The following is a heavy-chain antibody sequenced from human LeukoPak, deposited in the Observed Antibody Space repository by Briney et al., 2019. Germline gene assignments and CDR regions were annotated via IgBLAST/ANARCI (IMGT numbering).Heavy chain of an antibody. CDR2: VSYSGST. CDR1: GGSISSYY. J-gene: IGHJ4*02. Sequence: PSETLSLTCTASGGSISSYYWSWIRQPPGKGLEWIGYVSYSGSTNYNPSLKSRVTISVDTSKNQFSLKLSSVTAPDTAVYYCVRHGTQKYVADYWGQGTLVTVSS. D-gene: IGHD1-1*01. CDR3: VRHGTQKYVADY. V-gene: IGHV4-59*08.